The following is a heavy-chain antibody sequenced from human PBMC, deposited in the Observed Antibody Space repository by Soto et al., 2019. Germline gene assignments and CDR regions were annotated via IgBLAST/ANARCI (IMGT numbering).Heavy chain of an antibody. J-gene: IGHJ3*02. CDR1: NGSLNGYY. CDR2: ISQSGYT. Sequence: QVQLHQWGAGPLKPSETLSLTCGVYNGSLNGYYWVWIRQPPGKGLEWVGEISQSGYTNDNPSLKSRLTMSVATSRSEVTLSLRSVTAADTAIYYCARRLRASPAFDIWGQGTVVTVSS. D-gene: IGHD6-19*01. CDR3: ARRLRASPAFDI. V-gene: IGHV4-34*01.